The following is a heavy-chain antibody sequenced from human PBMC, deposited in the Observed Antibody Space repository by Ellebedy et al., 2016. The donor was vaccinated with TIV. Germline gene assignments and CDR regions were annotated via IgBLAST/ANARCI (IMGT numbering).Heavy chain of an antibody. D-gene: IGHD3-3*01. Sequence: GESLKISCAASGYTFNDYGLHWVRQDPGEGLEWVAFIWYDGSSEYYADSVKGRFTISRDNSENTLYLQMNSLRAEDTAVYYCARDLRWDWSGQRIDYWGQGSLVTVSS. V-gene: IGHV3-33*01. CDR2: IWYDGSSE. CDR1: GYTFNDYG. J-gene: IGHJ4*02. CDR3: ARDLRWDWSGQRIDY.